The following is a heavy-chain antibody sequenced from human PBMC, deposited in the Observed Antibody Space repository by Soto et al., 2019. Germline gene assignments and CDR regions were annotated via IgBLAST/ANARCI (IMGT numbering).Heavy chain of an antibody. V-gene: IGHV1-69*13. D-gene: IGHD5-18*01. CDR3: ARGGAVYSYGYGPLDY. J-gene: IGHJ4*02. CDR2: IIPIFGTA. CDR1: GGTFSSYA. Sequence: GASVKVSCKASGGTFSSYAISWVRQAPGQGLEWMGGIIPIFGTANYAQKFQGRVTITADESTSTAYMELSSLRSEDTAVYYCARGGAVYSYGYGPLDYWGQGTLVTVSS.